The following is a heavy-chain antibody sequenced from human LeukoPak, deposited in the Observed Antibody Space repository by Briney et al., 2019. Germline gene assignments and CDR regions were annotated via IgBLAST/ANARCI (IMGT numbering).Heavy chain of an antibody. V-gene: IGHV3-15*04. Sequence: GGSLRLSCAASGFTLSNAWMSWVRQAPGKGLEWVGRIESKTDGGTTDYAAPVKGRFTISRDDSKNTLYLQMNSLKTEDTAVYYCTTDPRITIFGVAYKGDDAFDIWGQGTMVTVSS. CDR3: TTDPRITIFGVAYKGDDAFDI. CDR2: IESKTDGGTT. J-gene: IGHJ3*02. CDR1: GFTLSNAW. D-gene: IGHD3-3*01.